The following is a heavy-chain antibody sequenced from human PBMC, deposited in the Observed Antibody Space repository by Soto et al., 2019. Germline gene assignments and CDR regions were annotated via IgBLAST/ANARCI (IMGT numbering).Heavy chain of an antibody. J-gene: IGHJ2*01. Sequence: PSETLSLTCAVSGGSISSGGYYWSWIRQPPGKGLEWIGYIYYSGSTNYNPSLKSRVTISVDTSKNQFSLKLSSVTAADTAVYYCARDYYDSSGYYLPLGYFDLWGRGTLVTVSS. CDR3: ARDYYDSSGYYLPLGYFDL. D-gene: IGHD3-22*01. CDR2: IYYSGST. CDR1: GGSISSGGYY. V-gene: IGHV4-61*08.